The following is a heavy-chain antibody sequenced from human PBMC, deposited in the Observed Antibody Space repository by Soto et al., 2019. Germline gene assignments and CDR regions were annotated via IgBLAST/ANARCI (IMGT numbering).Heavy chain of an antibody. D-gene: IGHD2-21*01. CDR2: IHNSGIP. V-gene: IGHV4-31*01. Sequence: QVQLQESGPGLVNPSQTLSLTCTASGGSISSHDYYWSWMRQHPARGLEWIGYIHNSGIPYYSPSLRSPVTISVDTSQNQDSLELRSVTAADTAVYSCAGKPNSLYYFDFWGQGTLVTVSS. J-gene: IGHJ4*02. CDR1: GGSISSHDYY. CDR3: AGKPNSLYYFDF.